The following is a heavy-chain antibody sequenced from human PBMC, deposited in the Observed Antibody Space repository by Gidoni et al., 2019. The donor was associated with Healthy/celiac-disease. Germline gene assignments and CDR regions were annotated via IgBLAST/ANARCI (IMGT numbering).Heavy chain of an antibody. CDR2: IRSKAYGGTT. J-gene: IGHJ5*02. CDR1: GFTFGDYA. Sequence: EVQLVESGGGLVKPGRSLRLSCTASGFTFGDYAMSWFRQAPGKGLEWVGFIRSKAYGGTTEYAASVKGRFTISRDDSKSIAYLQMNSLKTEDTAVYYCTRDFPPDSSWFDPWGQGTLVTVSS. V-gene: IGHV3-49*05. D-gene: IGHD3-22*01. CDR3: TRDFPPDSSWFDP.